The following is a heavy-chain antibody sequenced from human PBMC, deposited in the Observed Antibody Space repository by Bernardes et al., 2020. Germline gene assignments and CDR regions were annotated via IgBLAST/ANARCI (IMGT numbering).Heavy chain of an antibody. CDR2: IYFSGST. CDR1: GGSVSIGSYY. Sequence: SETLSPTCTVSGGSVSIGSYYWSWIRQPPWKGLEWIGYIYFSGSTHYNPSLKSRFTISVDTSKNQFSLKLSSVTAADTAVYYCARDRYYYDSSGYYPDAFDIWGQGTMVTVSS. CDR3: ARDRYYYDSSGYYPDAFDI. D-gene: IGHD3-22*01. V-gene: IGHV4-61*01. J-gene: IGHJ3*02.